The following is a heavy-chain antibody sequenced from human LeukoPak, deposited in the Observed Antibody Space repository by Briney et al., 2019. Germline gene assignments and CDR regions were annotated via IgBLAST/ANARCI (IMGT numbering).Heavy chain of an antibody. CDR3: ARSSGYYFPFDY. CDR1: GYTFTSYD. Sequence: ASVKVSCKASGYTFTSYDINWVRQATGQGLEWTGWMNPNSGNTGYAQKFQGRVTITRNTSISTAYMELSSLRSEDTAVYYCARSSGYYFPFDYWGQGTLVTVSS. CDR2: MNPNSGNT. V-gene: IGHV1-8*03. D-gene: IGHD3-22*01. J-gene: IGHJ4*02.